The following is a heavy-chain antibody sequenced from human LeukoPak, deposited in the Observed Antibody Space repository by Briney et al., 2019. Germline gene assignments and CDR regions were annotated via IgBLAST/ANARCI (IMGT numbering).Heavy chain of an antibody. Sequence: GGSLRLSCAASGFTFSSYAMSWVRQAPGKGLEWVSAICGSGGSTYYADSVKGRFTISRDNSKNTLYLQMNSLRAEDTAVYYCAKDEGSYGQARFDYWGQGTLVTVSS. V-gene: IGHV3-23*01. J-gene: IGHJ4*02. CDR3: AKDEGSYGQARFDY. CDR1: GFTFSSYA. CDR2: ICGSGGST. D-gene: IGHD5-18*01.